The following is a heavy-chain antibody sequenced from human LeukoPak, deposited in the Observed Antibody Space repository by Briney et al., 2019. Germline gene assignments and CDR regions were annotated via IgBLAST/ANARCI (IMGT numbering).Heavy chain of an antibody. CDR1: GGSISSSSYY. D-gene: IGHD5-18*01. CDR3: ARDLSGYSYGHGYYYYGMDV. Sequence: PSETLSLTCTVSGGSISSSSYYWGWIRQPPGKGLEWIGSIYYSGSTYYNPSLKSRVTISVDTSKNQFSLKLSSVTAADTAVYYCARDLSGYSYGHGYYYYGMDVWGQGTTVTVSS. J-gene: IGHJ6*02. CDR2: IYYSGST. V-gene: IGHV4-39*07.